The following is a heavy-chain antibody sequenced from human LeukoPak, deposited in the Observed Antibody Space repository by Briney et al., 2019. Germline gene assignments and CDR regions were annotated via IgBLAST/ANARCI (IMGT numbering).Heavy chain of an antibody. CDR3: ARRPGIAVAGPFDC. J-gene: IGHJ4*02. D-gene: IGHD6-19*01. V-gene: IGHV3-23*01. CDR2: ISGSGGST. Sequence: GGSLRLSCAASGFTFSSYAMSWVRQAPGKGLEWVSAISGSGGSTYYADSVKGRFTISRDNSKNTLYLQMNSLRAEDTAVYYCARRPGIAVAGPFDCWGQGTLVTVSS. CDR1: GFTFSSYA.